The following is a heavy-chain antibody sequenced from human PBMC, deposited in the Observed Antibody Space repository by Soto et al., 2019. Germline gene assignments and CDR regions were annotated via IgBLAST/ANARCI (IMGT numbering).Heavy chain of an antibody. D-gene: IGHD6-13*01. V-gene: IGHV4-31*03. Sequence: PSETLSLTCTVSGGSISSGGYYWSWIRQHPGKGLEWIGYIYYSGSTYYNPSLKSRVTISVDTSKNQFSLKLTSVTAADTAVYYCARGAGYSSSWPFDPWGQGTLVTVSS. J-gene: IGHJ5*02. CDR1: GGSISSGGYY. CDR2: IYYSGST. CDR3: ARGAGYSSSWPFDP.